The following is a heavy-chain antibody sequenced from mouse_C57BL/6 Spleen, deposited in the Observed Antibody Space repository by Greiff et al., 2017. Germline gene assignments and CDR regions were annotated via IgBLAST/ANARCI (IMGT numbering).Heavy chain of an antibody. CDR2: IHPNSGST. D-gene: IGHD2-5*01. Sequence: VQLQQSGAELVKPGASVKLSCKASGYTFTSYWMHWVMQRPGQGLEWIGMIHPNSGSTNYNEKFKSKATLTVDTSSSTAYMQLSSLTSEDSAVYYCAREESNYDAMDYWGQGTSVTVSS. J-gene: IGHJ4*01. V-gene: IGHV1-64*01. CDR1: GYTFTSYW. CDR3: AREESNYDAMDY.